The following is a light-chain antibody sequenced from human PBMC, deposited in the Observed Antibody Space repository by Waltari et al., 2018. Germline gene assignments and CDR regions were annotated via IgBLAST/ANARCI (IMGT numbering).Light chain of an antibody. Sequence: EIVLTQSPATLSLSPGERATLSCRASQSVSSYLAWYQQKPCQAPRLLIYDASNRATGIPARFSGSGSGTDFTLTISSLEPEDFAVYYCQQRSNWGGTFGPGTKVDIK. CDR1: QSVSSY. CDR2: DAS. J-gene: IGKJ3*01. CDR3: QQRSNWGGT. V-gene: IGKV3-11*01.